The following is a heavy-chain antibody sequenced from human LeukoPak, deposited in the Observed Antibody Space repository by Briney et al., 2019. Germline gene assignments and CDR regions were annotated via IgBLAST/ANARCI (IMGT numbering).Heavy chain of an antibody. CDR1: GYNLTNYG. Sequence: ASVKVSCKASGYNLTNYGISWVRQAPGQGLEWMGIINPSGGSTSYAQKFQGRVTMTRDTSTSTVYMELSSLRSEDTAVYYCARGDDSSGYYRAFDIWGQGTMVTVSS. V-gene: IGHV1-46*01. CDR3: ARGDDSSGYYRAFDI. J-gene: IGHJ3*02. CDR2: INPSGGST. D-gene: IGHD3-22*01.